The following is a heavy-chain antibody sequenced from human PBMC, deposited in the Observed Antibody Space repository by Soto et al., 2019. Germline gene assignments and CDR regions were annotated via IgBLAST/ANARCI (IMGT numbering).Heavy chain of an antibody. D-gene: IGHD2-2*01. CDR3: ARGIVLVPAAAPYYYCGMDV. V-gene: IGHV3-30*01. Sequence: GGSLRLSCAASGFTFSSYAMHWVRQAPGKGLEWVAVISYDGSNKYYADSVKSRFTISRDNSKNTLYLQMNSLRAEDTAVYYCARGIVLVPAAAPYYYCGMDVWGQGTTVTVSS. CDR1: GFTFSSYA. CDR2: ISYDGSNK. J-gene: IGHJ6*02.